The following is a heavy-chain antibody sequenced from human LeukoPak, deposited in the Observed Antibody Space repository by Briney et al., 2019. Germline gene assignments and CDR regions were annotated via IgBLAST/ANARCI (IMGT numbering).Heavy chain of an antibody. D-gene: IGHD4-17*01. J-gene: IGHJ4*02. CDR1: GYSFTDYY. V-gene: IGHV1-2*02. CDR2: VNAKSGGT. CDR3: TRDPNCGDRWEFYFDF. Sequence: ASVKVSCTASGYSFTDYYIHWVRQAPGQGLEWMGWVNAKSGGTNYGQKFQGRVTMTRDTSTSTAYMELSRLSSDDSAVYFCTRDPNCGDRWEFYFDFWGQGTLVTVSS.